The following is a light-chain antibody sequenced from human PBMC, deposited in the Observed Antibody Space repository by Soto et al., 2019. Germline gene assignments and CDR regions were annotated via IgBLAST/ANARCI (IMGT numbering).Light chain of an antibody. CDR1: QGISSY. V-gene: IGKV1-9*01. CDR2: AAS. Sequence: DIQLTQSPSFLSASVGGRVTITCRANQGISSYLAWYQQKPGRAPKLLIYAASTLQSGVPSRFSGSGFGTEFTLTISSLQPEDFATYYCLQVNSYPLTFGRGTKVEIK. J-gene: IGKJ4*01. CDR3: LQVNSYPLT.